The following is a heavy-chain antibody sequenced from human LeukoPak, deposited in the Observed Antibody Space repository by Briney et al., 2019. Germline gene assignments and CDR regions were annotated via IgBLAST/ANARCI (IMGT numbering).Heavy chain of an antibody. J-gene: IGHJ4*02. V-gene: IGHV3-48*03. CDR2: ISSSGSTI. Sequence: PGGSLRLSCAASGFTFSSYEMNWVRQAPGKGLEWVSYISSSGSTIYYADSVKGRFTISRDNAKNSLYLQMNSPRAEDTAVYYCARVPIAAAGPYFDYWGQGTLVTVSS. CDR1: GFTFSSYE. CDR3: ARVPIAAAGPYFDY. D-gene: IGHD6-13*01.